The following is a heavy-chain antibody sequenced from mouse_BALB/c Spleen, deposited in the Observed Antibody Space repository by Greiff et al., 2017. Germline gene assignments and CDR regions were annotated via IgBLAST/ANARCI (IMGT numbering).Heavy chain of an antibody. CDR1: GYTFTSYW. V-gene: IGHV1S56*01. D-gene: IGHD1-1*02. CDR2: IYPGNVNT. J-gene: IGHJ4*01. Sequence: QVQLQQPGAELVRPGASVKLSCKASGYTFTSYWMNWVKQRPGQGLEWIGWIYPGNVNTKYNEKFKGKATLTADKSSSTAYMQLSSLTSEDSAVYFCARGGAYGYYAMDYWGQGTSVTVSS. CDR3: ARGGAYGYYAMDY.